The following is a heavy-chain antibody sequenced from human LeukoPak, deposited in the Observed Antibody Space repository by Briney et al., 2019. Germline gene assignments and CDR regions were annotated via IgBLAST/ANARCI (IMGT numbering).Heavy chain of an antibody. Sequence: GGSLRLSCAASGFTFSSYSMNWVRQAPGKGLGWVSYISSSSSTIYYADSVKGRFTISRDNAKNSRYLQMNSLRAEDTAVYYCARDCGDYVFDYWGQGTLVTVSS. J-gene: IGHJ4*02. V-gene: IGHV3-48*01. CDR2: ISSSSSTI. CDR1: GFTFSSYS. D-gene: IGHD4-17*01. CDR3: ARDCGDYVFDY.